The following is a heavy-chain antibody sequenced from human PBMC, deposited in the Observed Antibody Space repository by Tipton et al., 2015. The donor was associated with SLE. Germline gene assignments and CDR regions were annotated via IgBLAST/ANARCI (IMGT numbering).Heavy chain of an antibody. V-gene: IGHV4-59*08. J-gene: IGHJ5*02. D-gene: IGHD4-17*01. Sequence: TLSLTCTVSGGSISSYYWSWIRQPPGKGLEWIGYIYYSGSTNYNPSLKSRVTISVDTSKNQFSLKLSSVTAADTAVYYCARLPTGFPNWFDPWGQGTLVTVSS. CDR3: ARLPTGFPNWFDP. CDR2: IYYSGST. CDR1: GGSISSYY.